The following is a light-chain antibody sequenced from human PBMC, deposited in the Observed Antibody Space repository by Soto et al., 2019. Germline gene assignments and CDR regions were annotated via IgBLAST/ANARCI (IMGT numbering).Light chain of an antibody. V-gene: IGLV2-14*01. CDR2: EVS. CDR1: SSDVGGYNY. CDR3: SSYTIRNVI. Sequence: QSALTHPASVSGSPGQSITISCTGTSSDVGGYNYVCWYQQHPGKAPKLMISEVSKRPSGVSNRFSGSKSGNTASLTISGLQPEDEADYYCSSYTIRNVIFGGGTKVTVL. J-gene: IGLJ2*01.